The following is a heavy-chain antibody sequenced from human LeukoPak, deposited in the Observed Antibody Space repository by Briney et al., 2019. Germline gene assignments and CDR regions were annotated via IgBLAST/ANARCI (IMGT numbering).Heavy chain of an antibody. J-gene: IGHJ4*02. Sequence: SETLSLTCTVSGGPINSYYWTWIRQPPGKGLEWIGYIYYSGSGNYNPSLKSRVTMSVDPSKNQFSLNLSSVTAADTAVYYCARGLTSGWYSPDFDYWGQGTLVTVSS. CDR2: IYYSGSG. CDR1: GGPINSYY. D-gene: IGHD6-19*01. V-gene: IGHV4-59*08. CDR3: ARGLTSGWYSPDFDY.